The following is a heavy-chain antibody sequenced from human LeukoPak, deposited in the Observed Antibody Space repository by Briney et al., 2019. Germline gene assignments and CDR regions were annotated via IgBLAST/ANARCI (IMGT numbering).Heavy chain of an antibody. CDR1: GFTFSSYA. D-gene: IGHD3-10*01. CDR3: ARGNTKRRGFDY. CDR2: ISSNGGST. V-gene: IGHV3-64*01. Sequence: GGSLRLSCAASGFTFSSYAMHWVRQAPGEGLEYVSAISSNGGSTYYANSVKGRFTVSRDNSKNTLYLQMGSLRAEDMAVYYCARGNTKRRGFDYWGQGTLVTVSS. J-gene: IGHJ4*02.